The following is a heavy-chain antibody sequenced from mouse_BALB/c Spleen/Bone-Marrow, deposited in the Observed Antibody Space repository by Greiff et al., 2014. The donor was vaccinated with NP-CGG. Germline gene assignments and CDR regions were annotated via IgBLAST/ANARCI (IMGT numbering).Heavy chain of an antibody. J-gene: IGHJ4*01. CDR1: GYTFTDYN. V-gene: IGHV1S29*02. Sequence: VQLQQPGPELVKPGASVKISCKASGYTFTDYNMHWVKQSHGKSLEWIGYIYPYSGGTGYNQRFKSKATLTVDNSSSTAYMELRSLTSEDSAVYYCARSKGGNYYAMDYWGQGTSVTVSS. CDR3: ARSKGGNYYAMDY. D-gene: IGHD1-1*02. CDR2: IYPYSGGT.